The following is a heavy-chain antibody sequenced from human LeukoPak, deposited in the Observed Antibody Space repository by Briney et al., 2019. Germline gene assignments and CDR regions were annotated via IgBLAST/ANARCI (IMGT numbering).Heavy chain of an antibody. CDR2: INPNGGST. Sequence: SVKVSCKASGYTFTSYYMHWVRQAPGQGLEWMGIINPNGGSTNYAQKFQDRVTMSRDTSTSTVYMELSSLRSEDTAVYYCARAADYGDYRNWFDPWGQGTLVTVSS. D-gene: IGHD4-17*01. CDR3: ARAADYGDYRNWFDP. CDR1: GYTFTSYY. J-gene: IGHJ5*02. V-gene: IGHV1-46*01.